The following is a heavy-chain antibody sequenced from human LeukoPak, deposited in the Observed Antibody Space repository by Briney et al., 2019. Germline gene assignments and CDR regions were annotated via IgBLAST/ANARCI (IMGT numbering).Heavy chain of an antibody. J-gene: IGHJ4*02. V-gene: IGHV3-7*01. D-gene: IGHD3-10*01. Sequence: GGSLRLSCAASGFTFSSYWMSWVRQAPGKGLEWVANIREDGSEKYYVDSVKGQFTISRDNAKNSLFLQMDNLRAEDTAVYYCARDLAGHYYGSGSSFDYWGQGTLVTVYS. CDR3: ARDLAGHYYGSGSSFDY. CDR2: IREDGSEK. CDR1: GFTFSSYW.